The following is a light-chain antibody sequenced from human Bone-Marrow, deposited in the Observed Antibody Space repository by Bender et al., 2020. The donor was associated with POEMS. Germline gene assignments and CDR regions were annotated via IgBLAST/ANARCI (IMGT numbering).Light chain of an antibody. CDR2: DVS. CDR3: SSYTSSSALV. CDR1: SSDIGAYNY. J-gene: IGLJ2*01. V-gene: IGLV2-14*03. Sequence: QSALTQPASVSGSPGQSITISCTGTSSDIGAYNYVSWYQQLPGEAPKLMLSDVSHRPSGVSNRFSGSKSGNTASLTISGFQAEDEADYYCSSYTSSSALVFGGGTKLTVL.